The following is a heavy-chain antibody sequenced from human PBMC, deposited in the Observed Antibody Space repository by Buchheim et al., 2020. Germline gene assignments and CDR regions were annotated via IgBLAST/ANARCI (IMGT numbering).Heavy chain of an antibody. CDR3: ASREDCTNGVCQVDY. CDR1: GGSISSSSYY. CDR2: IYYRGST. D-gene: IGHD2-8*01. Sequence: QLQLQESGLGLVKPSETLSLTCTVSGGSISSSSYYWGWIRQPPGKGLEWIGSIYYRGSTYYNPSLKSRVTISIDTSKNQFSLKLSSVTAADTAVYYCASREDCTNGVCQVDYWGQGTL. J-gene: IGHJ4*02. V-gene: IGHV4-39*01.